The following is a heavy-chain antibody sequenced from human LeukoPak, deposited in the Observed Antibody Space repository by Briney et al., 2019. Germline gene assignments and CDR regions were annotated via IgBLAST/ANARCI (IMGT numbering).Heavy chain of an antibody. Sequence: PGGSLRLSCAASGFTFSSYGMHWVRQAPGKGLEWVAFIRYDGSNKYYADSVKGRFTISRDNSKNTLYLQMNSLRAEDTAVYYCAKDPYYYYYMDVWGKRTTVTVSS. CDR1: GFTFSSYG. J-gene: IGHJ6*03. CDR2: IRYDGSNK. CDR3: AKDPYYYYYMDV. V-gene: IGHV3-30*02.